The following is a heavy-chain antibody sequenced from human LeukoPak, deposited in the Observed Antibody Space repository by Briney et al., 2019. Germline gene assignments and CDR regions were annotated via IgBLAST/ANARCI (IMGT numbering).Heavy chain of an antibody. D-gene: IGHD3-10*01. V-gene: IGHV4-38-2*01. Sequence: PSETLSLTCAVSGYSISSGYYWGWIRQPPGKGLEWIGSIYHSGSTYYNPSLKSRVTMSVDTSKNQFSLKLSSVTAADTAVYYCARSLVWFGVIHNWSDPWGQGTLVTVSS. CDR1: GYSISSGYY. J-gene: IGHJ5*02. CDR2: IYHSGST. CDR3: ARSLVWFGVIHNWSDP.